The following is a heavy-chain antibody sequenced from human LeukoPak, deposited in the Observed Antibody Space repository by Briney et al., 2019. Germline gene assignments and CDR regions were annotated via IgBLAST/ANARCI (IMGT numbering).Heavy chain of an antibody. CDR3: AKYFYDGSGTHYFDY. Sequence: GGSLRLSCAASGFIFSSYPLNWVRQAPGKGLEWVGHIKPDGSEKYYVDSLKGRFIISRDNAKNSLYLQMNSLRAEDVAVYYCAKYFYDGSGTHYFDYWGQGTPVTVSS. CDR2: IKPDGSEK. V-gene: IGHV3-7*01. CDR1: GFIFSSYP. J-gene: IGHJ4*02. D-gene: IGHD3-22*01.